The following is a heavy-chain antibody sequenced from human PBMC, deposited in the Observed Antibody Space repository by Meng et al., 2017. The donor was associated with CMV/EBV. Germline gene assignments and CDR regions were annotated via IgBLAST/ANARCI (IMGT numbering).Heavy chain of an antibody. V-gene: IGHV6-1*01. CDR2: TYYRSKWYN. CDR1: GDSVSSNSTA. D-gene: IGHD3-3*01. Sequence: SCAISGDSVSSNSTAWNWIRQSPSRGLEWLGRTYYRSKWYNDYAVSVKSRITINPDTSKNQFSLQLNSVTPEDTAVYYCAREAPIGITICGVVINPLDYWGQGTLVTVSS. J-gene: IGHJ4*02. CDR3: AREAPIGITICGVVINPLDY.